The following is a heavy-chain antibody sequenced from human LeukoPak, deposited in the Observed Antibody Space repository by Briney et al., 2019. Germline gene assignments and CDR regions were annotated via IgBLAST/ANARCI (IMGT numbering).Heavy chain of an antibody. CDR3: TTDEYYDSSGYYYGLEFDY. V-gene: IGHV3-15*01. CDR1: GFIFSNAW. J-gene: IGHJ4*02. CDR2: IKSKTDGGTT. Sequence: PGGSLSLSCAASGFIFSNAWMSWVRQAPGKGLEWVGRIKSKTDGGTTDYAAPVKGRFTISRDDSKNTLYLQMNSLKTEDTAVYYCTTDEYYDSSGYYYGLEFDYWGQGTLVTVSS. D-gene: IGHD3-22*01.